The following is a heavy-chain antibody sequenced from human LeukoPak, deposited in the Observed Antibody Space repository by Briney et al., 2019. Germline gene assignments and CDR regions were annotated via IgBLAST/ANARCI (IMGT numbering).Heavy chain of an antibody. D-gene: IGHD3-22*01. Sequence: GGSLRLSCAASGFTFSSYGMNWVRQAPGKGLEWVSSISSSSSYIYYADSVKGRFTISRDNAKKSLYLQMNNLRAEDTAVYYCARTYYYDSSGYREDWFDPWGQGTLVTVSS. CDR1: GFTFSSYG. CDR2: ISSSSSYI. CDR3: ARTYYYDSSGYREDWFDP. V-gene: IGHV3-21*01. J-gene: IGHJ5*02.